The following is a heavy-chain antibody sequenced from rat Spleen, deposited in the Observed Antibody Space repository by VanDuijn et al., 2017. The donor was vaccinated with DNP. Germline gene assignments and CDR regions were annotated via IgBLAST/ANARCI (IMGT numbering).Heavy chain of an antibody. J-gene: IGHJ1*01. CDR1: GYSITSGY. CDR2: ISYSGST. D-gene: IGHD1-6*01. V-gene: IGHV3-1*01. Sequence: EVQLQESGPGLVKPSQSLSLTCSVTGYSITSGYGWNWIRKFPGSKMEWMGYISYSGSTNYNPSLKSRISITRDTSKNQFFLQLNSVTTEDTATYYCTRKYTTDYYWYFDFWGPGTMVTVSS. CDR3: TRKYTTDYYWYFDF.